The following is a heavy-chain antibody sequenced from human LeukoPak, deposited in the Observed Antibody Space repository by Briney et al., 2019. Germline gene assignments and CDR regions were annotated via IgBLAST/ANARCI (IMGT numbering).Heavy chain of an antibody. V-gene: IGHV4-61*01. CDR3: ARVDYYYYYMDV. J-gene: IGHJ6*03. CDR1: GGSISSSSYY. Sequence: PSETLSLTCTVSGGSISSSSYYWSWIRQPPGKGLEWIGYIYYSGSTNYNPSLKSRVTISVDASKNQFSLKLSSVTAADTAVYYCARVDYYYYYMDVWGKGTTVTVSS. CDR2: IYYSGST.